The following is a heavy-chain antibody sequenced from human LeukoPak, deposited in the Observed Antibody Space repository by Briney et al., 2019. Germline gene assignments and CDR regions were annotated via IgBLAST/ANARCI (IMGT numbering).Heavy chain of an antibody. CDR1: GGSFSGYY. V-gene: IGHV4-34*01. D-gene: IGHD3-16*02. Sequence: SETLSLTCAVYGGSFSGYYWSWIRQPPGKGLEWIGGINHSGSTNYNPSLKSRVTISVDTSKNQFSLKLSSVTAADTAVYYCARKSNYVWGSYRYGDFDYWGQGTLVTVSS. CDR3: ARKSNYVWGSYRYGDFDY. CDR2: INHSGST. J-gene: IGHJ4*02.